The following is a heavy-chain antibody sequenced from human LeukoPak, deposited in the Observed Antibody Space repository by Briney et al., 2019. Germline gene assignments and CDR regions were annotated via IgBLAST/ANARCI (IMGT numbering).Heavy chain of an antibody. CDR2: IIPIFGTA. D-gene: IGHD6-19*01. CDR1: GCTFSSYA. V-gene: IGHV1-69*06. Sequence: SVKVSCTASGCTFSSYAISWVRQAPGQGLEWMGGIIPIFGTANYAQKFQGRVTITADKSTSTAYMELNSLRSEDTAVYYCARGEVAGAPILHWGQGTLVTVSS. CDR3: ARGEVAGAPILH. J-gene: IGHJ4*02.